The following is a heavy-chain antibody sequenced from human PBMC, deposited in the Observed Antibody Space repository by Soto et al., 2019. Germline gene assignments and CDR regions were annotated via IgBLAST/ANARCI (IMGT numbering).Heavy chain of an antibody. CDR2: ISAYNGNT. V-gene: IGHV1-18*01. Sequence: QVQLVQSGAEVKKPGASVKVSCKASGYTFTSYGISWVRQAPGQGREWMGWISAYNGNTNYAQKLQGRVTMTTDTATSTAYMELRSLRSDDTAVYYCAXDFGSSGYRPGDDAFDIWGQGTMVTVSS. CDR3: AXDFGSSGYRPGDDAFDI. CDR1: GYTFTSYG. D-gene: IGHD3-22*01. J-gene: IGHJ3*02.